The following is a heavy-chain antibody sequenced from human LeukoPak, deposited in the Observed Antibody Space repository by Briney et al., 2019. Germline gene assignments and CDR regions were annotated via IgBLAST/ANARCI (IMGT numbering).Heavy chain of an antibody. CDR2: INPNSGGT. CDR3: ARDHTYCTNGVCSTYYYYYGMDV. D-gene: IGHD2-8*01. Sequence: ASVKVSCKASGYTFTGYYMHWVRQAPGQGLEWMGWINPNSGGTNYAQKFQGRVTMTRDTSISTAYMELSRLRSDDTAVYYCARDHTYCTNGVCSTYYYYYGMDVWGQGTTVTVS. V-gene: IGHV1-2*02. CDR1: GYTFTGYY. J-gene: IGHJ6*02.